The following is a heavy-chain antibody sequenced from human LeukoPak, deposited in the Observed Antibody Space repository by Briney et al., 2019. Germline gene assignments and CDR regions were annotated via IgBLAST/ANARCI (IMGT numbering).Heavy chain of an antibody. Sequence: GGSLRLSCEASGFTFRCYAMVWVRQAPGKGLEYISYISGIGTTMYHADSVKGRFTISRDNAKNSVFLQMNSLRIEDTAVYYCARDVSYTSGNFDYWGQGTLVTVSS. CDR2: ISGIGTTM. D-gene: IGHD6-19*01. V-gene: IGHV3-48*03. J-gene: IGHJ4*02. CDR1: GFTFRCYA. CDR3: ARDVSYTSGNFDY.